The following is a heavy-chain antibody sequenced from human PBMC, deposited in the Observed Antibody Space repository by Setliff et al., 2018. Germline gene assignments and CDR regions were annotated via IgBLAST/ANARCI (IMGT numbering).Heavy chain of an antibody. CDR2: IRSKAYGGTT. J-gene: IGHJ3*02. D-gene: IGHD3-16*02. CDR1: GFTFGDYA. V-gene: IGHV3-49*04. CDR3: TREGMITFGGVIVSDAFDI. Sequence: GGSLRLSCTASGFTFGDYAMSWVRQAPGKGLEWVGFIRSKAYGGTTEYAASVKGRFTISRDDSKSIAYLQMNSLKTEDTAVYYCTREGMITFGGVIVSDAFDIWGQGTMVTVSS.